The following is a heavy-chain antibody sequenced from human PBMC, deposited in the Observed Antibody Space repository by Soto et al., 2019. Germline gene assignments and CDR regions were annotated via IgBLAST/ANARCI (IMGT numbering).Heavy chain of an antibody. CDR3: AKSFLRVVPAANY. V-gene: IGHV3-30-3*02. J-gene: IGHJ4*02. D-gene: IGHD2-2*01. CDR2: ISYDGSNK. Sequence: PGGSLRLSCAASGFTFSSYAMHWVRQAPGKGLEWVAVISYDGSNKYYADSVKGRFTISRDNSKNTLYLQMNSLRAEDTAVYYCAKSFLRVVPAANYWGQGTLVTVSS. CDR1: GFTFSSYA.